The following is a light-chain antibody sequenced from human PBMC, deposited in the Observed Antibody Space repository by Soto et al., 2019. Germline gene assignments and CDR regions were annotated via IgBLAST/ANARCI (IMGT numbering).Light chain of an antibody. V-gene: IGKV3-20*01. CDR2: GIS. CDR1: QSVTNNF. CDR3: QQYITLPHT. Sequence: ENVLTQSPGTLSLSPGERATLSCRASQSVTNNFFAWYQQKPGQAPRLLIYGISSRATGIPVRVSGSGSGTDFTLTISRLEAEDFVVYYCQQYITLPHTFGRGTKLEVK. J-gene: IGKJ2*01.